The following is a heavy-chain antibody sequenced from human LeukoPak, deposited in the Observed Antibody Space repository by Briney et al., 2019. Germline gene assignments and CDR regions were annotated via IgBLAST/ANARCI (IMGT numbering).Heavy chain of an antibody. Sequence: ASVKVSCTASGYTFTGYYMHWVRQAPGQGLEWMGWIHPNSGGTKYAQRFQGRVTVTRDTSISTVYMELSRLRSDDTAVYYCARWGKYYYDSSGYYYWGQGTLVTVSS. V-gene: IGHV1-2*02. CDR1: GYTFTGYY. CDR2: IHPNSGGT. D-gene: IGHD3-22*01. J-gene: IGHJ4*02. CDR3: ARWGKYYYDSSGYYY.